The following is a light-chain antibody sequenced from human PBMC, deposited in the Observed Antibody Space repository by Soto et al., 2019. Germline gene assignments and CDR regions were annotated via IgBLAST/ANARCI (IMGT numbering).Light chain of an antibody. CDR1: SSNIGAGYD. Sequence: QSVLTQPPSVSRAPGQRVTISCTGSSSNIGAGYDVHWYQQLPGTAPKLLIYGNSNRPSGVPDRFSGSKSGTSASLAITGLQDEDEADYYCQSYDSSLSGFYVFGTGTKLTVL. CDR3: QSYDSSLSGFYV. J-gene: IGLJ1*01. V-gene: IGLV1-40*01. CDR2: GNS.